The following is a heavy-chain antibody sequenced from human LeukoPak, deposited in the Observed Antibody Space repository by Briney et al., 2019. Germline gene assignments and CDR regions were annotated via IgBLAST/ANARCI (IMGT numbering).Heavy chain of an antibody. D-gene: IGHD2-2*01. Sequence: GGSLRLSCAASGFTFSSYWMSWVRQAPGKGLEWVANIKQDGSEKYYVDSVKGRFTISRDNAKNSLYLQMNSLRAEDTAVYYCARAVSLGYCSSTSCHIRRYYFDYWGQGTLVTVSS. CDR2: IKQDGSEK. V-gene: IGHV3-7*01. J-gene: IGHJ4*02. CDR1: GFTFSSYW. CDR3: ARAVSLGYCSSTSCHIRRYYFDY.